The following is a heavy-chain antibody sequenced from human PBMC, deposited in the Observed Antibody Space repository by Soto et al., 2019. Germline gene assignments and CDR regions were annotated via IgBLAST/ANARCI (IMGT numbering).Heavy chain of an antibody. D-gene: IGHD5-18*01. V-gene: IGHV3-23*01. CDR2: ISNSGGST. CDR1: GFTFSTYA. Sequence: EVQLLESGGGLVQPGGSLRLSCAASGFTFSTYAMSWVRQAPGKRLEWVSTISNSGGSTYYADSVKGRFTISRDSSKNALYLQINSLRAADTAVYYCAKVRGYNYRDPVAHCGQGTLVTVSS. J-gene: IGHJ4*02. CDR3: AKVRGYNYRDPVAH.